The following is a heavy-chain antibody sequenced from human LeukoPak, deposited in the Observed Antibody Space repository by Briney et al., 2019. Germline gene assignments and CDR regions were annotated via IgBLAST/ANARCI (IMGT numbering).Heavy chain of an antibody. D-gene: IGHD5-18*01. Sequence: PGGSLRLSCEASGFTFSSYAMSWVRQAPGKGLEWVSTISNSDGSTYYADSVKGRFTISRDNPKNTLYLQMNSLRADDTAVYYCGRDGRLIQLWFDPWGQGTLVTVSS. CDR2: ISNSDGST. CDR1: GFTFSSYA. J-gene: IGHJ5*02. CDR3: GRDGRLIQLWFDP. V-gene: IGHV3-23*01.